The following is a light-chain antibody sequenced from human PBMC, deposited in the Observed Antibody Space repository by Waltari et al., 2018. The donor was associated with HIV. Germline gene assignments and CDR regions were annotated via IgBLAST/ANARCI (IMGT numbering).Light chain of an antibody. CDR3: QVWDSSRDWV. V-gene: IGLV3-21*02. CDR2: DDS. Sequence: SNVLPQPPSVSVAPGQTARIPCGGNNTGSKSVHWYQQRPGQAPVVVVFDDSDRPSGIPERFAGSNSGNTATLTISRVEAGDEADYYCQVWDSSRDWVFGGGTKLTVL. J-gene: IGLJ3*02. CDR1: NTGSKS.